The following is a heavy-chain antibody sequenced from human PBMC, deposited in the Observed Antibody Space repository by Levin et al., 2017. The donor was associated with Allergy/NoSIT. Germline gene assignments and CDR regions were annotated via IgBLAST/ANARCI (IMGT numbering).Heavy chain of an antibody. V-gene: IGHV3-21*01. J-gene: IGHJ6*02. CDR3: TRDLSKGRGVGYGSATYGLDV. CDR1: GFTFTSYS. D-gene: IGHD3-10*01. Sequence: GESLKISCAASGFTFTSYSMNWVRQAPGKGLEWVSSISTGGDFIQYADSVKGRFTISRDNAKNSLYLQMSSLRAEDTAVYYCTRDLSKGRGVGYGSATYGLDVWGQGTTVTVSS. CDR2: ISTGGDFI.